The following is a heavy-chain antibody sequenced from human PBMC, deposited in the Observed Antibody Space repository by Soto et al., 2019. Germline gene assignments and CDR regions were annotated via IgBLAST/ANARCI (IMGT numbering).Heavy chain of an antibody. Sequence: QVQLVESGGGVVQPGRSLRLSCAASGFTFSSYGMHWVRQAPGKGLEWVAVIWDDGSNKYYADSVKGGFTISRDNSKHPLDLQMNSLTADDTAVHYCAGGELAARIIYSYGMDVWGQGTTVTVSS. D-gene: IGHD3-16*01. CDR3: AGGELAARIIYSYGMDV. V-gene: IGHV3-33*01. J-gene: IGHJ6*02. CDR2: IWDDGSNK. CDR1: GFTFSSYG.